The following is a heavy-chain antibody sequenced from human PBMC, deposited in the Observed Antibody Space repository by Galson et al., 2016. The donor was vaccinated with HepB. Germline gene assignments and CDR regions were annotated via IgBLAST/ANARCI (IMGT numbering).Heavy chain of an antibody. CDR1: GFTFSDYC. V-gene: IGHV3-21*01. CDR2: ISSSSSYI. Sequence: SLRLSCAASGFTFSDYCMSWVRQAPGKGLEWVSSISSSSSYIYYADSVKGRFTISRDNAKNSLYLGLNSPRAEDTAVYYCARDHGKLNIYSFDSWGQGTLVTVSS. CDR3: ARDHGKLNIYSFDS. D-gene: IGHD5-24*01. J-gene: IGHJ4*02.